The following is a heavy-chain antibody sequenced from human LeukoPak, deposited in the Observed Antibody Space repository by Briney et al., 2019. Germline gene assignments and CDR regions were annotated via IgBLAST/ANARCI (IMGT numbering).Heavy chain of an antibody. Sequence: GGSLRLSCAASGFTFSSYSMNWACQAPGKGLEWVSSIDSSGGYMFYADSVEGRFIISRDNAKDSLYLQMNSLRVEDTAVYYCLRGDRRDYWGQGTLVTVSS. CDR3: LRGDRRDY. CDR2: IDSSGGYM. V-gene: IGHV3-21*06. CDR1: GFTFSSYS. J-gene: IGHJ4*02.